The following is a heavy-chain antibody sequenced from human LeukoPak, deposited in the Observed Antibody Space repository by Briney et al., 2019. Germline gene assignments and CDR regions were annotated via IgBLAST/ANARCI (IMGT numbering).Heavy chain of an antibody. CDR3: ARVGYSSSWSGDYYYGMDV. V-gene: IGHV3-33*01. Sequence: HPGGSLRLSCGASGFTFSSYGMHWVRQAPGKGLEWVAVIWYDGSNKYYADSVKGRFTISRDNSKNTLYLQMNSLRAEDTAVYYCARVGYSSSWSGDYYYGMDVWGQGTTVTVSS. CDR2: IWYDGSNK. CDR1: GFTFSSYG. D-gene: IGHD6-13*01. J-gene: IGHJ6*02.